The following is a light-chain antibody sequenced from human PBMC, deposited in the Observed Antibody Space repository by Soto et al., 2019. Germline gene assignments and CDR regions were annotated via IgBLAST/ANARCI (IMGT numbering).Light chain of an antibody. CDR3: QQRSNSPR. CDR2: DAS. J-gene: IGKJ5*01. V-gene: IGKV3-11*01. CDR1: QSISNY. Sequence: SPATLSLSPGERATLSCRASQSISNYLAWYQQKPGQAPRLLIYDASNRATGIPARFSGSGSGTDFSLTISRLEPEDFAVYYCQQRSNSPRFGQWTRLEIK.